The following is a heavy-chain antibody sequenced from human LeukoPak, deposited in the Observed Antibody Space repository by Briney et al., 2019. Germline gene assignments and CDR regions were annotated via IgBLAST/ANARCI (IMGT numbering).Heavy chain of an antibody. CDR2: IYYSGST. Sequence: SETLSLTCTVSGGSISSSSYYWGWIRQPPGKGLEWIGSIYYSGSTYYNPSLKSRVTIAVDTSKNQFSLKLSAVTAADTAVYYCASRLIPLWSGYFDYWGQGTLVTVSS. CDR1: GGSISSSSYY. J-gene: IGHJ4*02. CDR3: ASRLIPLWSGYFDY. D-gene: IGHD5-18*01. V-gene: IGHV4-39*01.